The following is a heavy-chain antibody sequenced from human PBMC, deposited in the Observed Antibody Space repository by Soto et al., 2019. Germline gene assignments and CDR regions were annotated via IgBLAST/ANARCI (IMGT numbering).Heavy chain of an antibody. Sequence: SLRLSCTASGFTFSSYAMSWVRQAPGKGLEWVSAISGSGGSTYYADSVKGRFTISRDNSKNTLYLQMNSLGAEDTAVYYCAKGRYNWNYGWFDPWGQGTLVTVSS. CDR3: AKGRYNWNYGWFDP. J-gene: IGHJ5*02. D-gene: IGHD1-7*01. V-gene: IGHV3-23*01. CDR2: ISGSGGST. CDR1: GFTFSSYA.